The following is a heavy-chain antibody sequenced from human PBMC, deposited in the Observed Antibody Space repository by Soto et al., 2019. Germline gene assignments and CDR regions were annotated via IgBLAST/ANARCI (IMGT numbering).Heavy chain of an antibody. CDR1: GFNFTNYA. Sequence: EVQLLESGGGLVQPGGSLRLSCAASGFNFTNYAMNWVRQAPGKGLEWVSAFSGSGGHTYYADSVRGRFTISRDNSKNTLYLQMHSLRAEDTAVYFCAKVFYYDGSGLVFDNWGQGTLVTVSS. D-gene: IGHD3-22*01. V-gene: IGHV3-23*01. CDR3: AKVFYYDGSGLVFDN. J-gene: IGHJ4*02. CDR2: FSGSGGHT.